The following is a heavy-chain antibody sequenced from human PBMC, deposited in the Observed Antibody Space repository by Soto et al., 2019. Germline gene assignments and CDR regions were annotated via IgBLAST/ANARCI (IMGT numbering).Heavy chain of an antibody. CDR3: AKIASRSYSSY. CDR1: GFTFSTYA. V-gene: IGHV3-23*01. CDR2: ISADGGAR. D-gene: IGHD1-26*01. Sequence: EAQLLESGGGLVQPGGSLRLSCAASGFTFSTYAMSWARQAPGKGLEWVAAISADGGARYHADSVKGRFSISSDNSRNSLYLQMNSLRAEDTAVYYCAKIASRSYSSYWGQGTLVTVSS. J-gene: IGHJ4*02.